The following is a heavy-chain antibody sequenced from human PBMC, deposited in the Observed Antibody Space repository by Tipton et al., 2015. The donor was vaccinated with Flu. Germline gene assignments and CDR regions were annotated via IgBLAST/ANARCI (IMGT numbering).Heavy chain of an antibody. Sequence: SLRLSCAASGFTFSGYSMNWVRQAPGKRLEWVSSISSSSSYIYYADSVKGRFTISRDNAKNSLYLQMNSLRAEDTAVYYCARDTYYYGSGTDNAIDYWGQGTLVTVSS. V-gene: IGHV3-21*01. CDR1: GFTFSGYS. CDR3: ARDTYYYGSGTDNAIDY. J-gene: IGHJ4*02. D-gene: IGHD3-10*01. CDR2: ISSSSSYI.